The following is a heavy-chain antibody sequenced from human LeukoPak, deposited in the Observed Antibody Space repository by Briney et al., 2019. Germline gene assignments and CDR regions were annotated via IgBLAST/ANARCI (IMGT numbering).Heavy chain of an antibody. CDR3: ARRYTASPGERFDY. CDR2: IYSSGNT. CDR1: GGSISNYY. D-gene: IGHD2-2*02. V-gene: IGHV4-59*08. Sequence: SSETLSLTCTVSGGSISNYYWTWIRQPPGKGLEWIGYIYSSGNTNYNPSLNSRVTISLDTSKNQFSLILRSLTAADTAVYYCARRYTASPGERFDYWGQGTLVTVSS. J-gene: IGHJ4*02.